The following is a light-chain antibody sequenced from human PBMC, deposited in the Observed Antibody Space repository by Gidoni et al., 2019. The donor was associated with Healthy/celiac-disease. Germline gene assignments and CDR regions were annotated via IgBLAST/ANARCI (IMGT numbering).Light chain of an antibody. V-gene: IGKV4-1*01. CDR1: QSVLYSSNNKNY. CDR2: WAY. Sequence: DIVMTQSPVSLAVSLGERATINCKSSQSVLYSSNNKNYLAWYQQKPGQPPKLLIYWAYTRESGVPDRFSGSGSGTDFTLTSSSLQAEDVAVYYCQQYYSTPFTFGPGTKVDIK. J-gene: IGKJ3*01. CDR3: QQYYSTPFT.